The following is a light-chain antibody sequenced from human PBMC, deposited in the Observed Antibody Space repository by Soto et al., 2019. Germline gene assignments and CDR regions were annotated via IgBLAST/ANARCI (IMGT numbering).Light chain of an antibody. J-gene: IGKJ2*01. CDR1: QSLLYTSNNKNY. CDR2: WAY. Sequence: DIVMTQSPDSLAVSLGERATMNCKSSQSLLYTSNNKNYLAWYQQKPRQPPNLLIYWAYTRESGVPDRFTGSGSGTDFTLTISSLQAEDVAVYYCQQYYSTPPTFGQGTKLEIK. CDR3: QQYYSTPPT. V-gene: IGKV4-1*01.